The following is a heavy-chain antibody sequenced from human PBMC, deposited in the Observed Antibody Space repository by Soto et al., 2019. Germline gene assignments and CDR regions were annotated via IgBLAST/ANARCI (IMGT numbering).Heavy chain of an antibody. J-gene: IGHJ6*02. Sequence: QVQLVQSGAEVKKPGASVKVSCKASGYTFTGYYMHWVRQAPGQGLEWMGWINPNSGGTNYAQKFQGRVTMTRDTSISTACRELSRLRSDDTAVYYCARVMPPGSIAVAGIPARDYSYGMDVWGQGTTVTVSS. V-gene: IGHV1-2*02. CDR3: ARVMPPGSIAVAGIPARDYSYGMDV. CDR2: INPNSGGT. D-gene: IGHD6-19*01. CDR1: GYTFTGYY.